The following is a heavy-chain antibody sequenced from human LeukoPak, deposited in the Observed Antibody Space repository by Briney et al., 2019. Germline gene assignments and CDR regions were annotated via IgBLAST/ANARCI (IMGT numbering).Heavy chain of an antibody. CDR3: ATDMRGGSSSSPA. Sequence: QPGGSLRLSCAASGFTFSSYAMHWVRQAPGKGLEWVTFISYDGSNKNYADSVKGRFTISRDNFKNTLYLQMNSLRVQDTAVYYCATDMRGGSSSSPAWGQGTLVTVSS. D-gene: IGHD6-6*01. CDR2: ISYDGSNK. J-gene: IGHJ5*02. CDR1: GFTFSSYA. V-gene: IGHV3-30*04.